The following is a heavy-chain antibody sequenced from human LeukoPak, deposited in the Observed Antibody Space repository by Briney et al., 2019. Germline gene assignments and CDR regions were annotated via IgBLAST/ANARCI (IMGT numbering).Heavy chain of an antibody. CDR1: GFTFTSSA. V-gene: IGHV1-58*02. CDR2: IVVGSGNT. CDR3: ARGKVLYKRYYYYMDV. Sequence: PAASVKVSCKASGFTFTSSAMQWVRQARGQRLEWIGWIVVGSGNTNYAQKFQGRVTITRDTSTSTAYMELSSLRFEDTVVYYCARGKVLYKRYYYYMDVWGKGTTVTVSS. D-gene: IGHD2-8*01. J-gene: IGHJ6*03.